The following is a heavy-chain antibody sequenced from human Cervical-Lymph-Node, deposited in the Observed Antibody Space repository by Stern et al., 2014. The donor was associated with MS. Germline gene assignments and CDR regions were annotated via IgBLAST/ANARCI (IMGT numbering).Heavy chain of an antibody. Sequence: EMQLVESGGCLVKPGGSLRLSCAASGFSFSNGWTSWVRQAPGKGLEWVGRIKSNTDGGTTDYAAPVKDRFTISRDDSKNMLYLQMNSLKTDDTAVYYCTTDYYDRRNHWGQGTQVTVSS. CDR1: GFSFSNGW. D-gene: IGHD3-22*01. CDR2: IKSNTDGGTT. CDR3: TTDYYDRRNH. J-gene: IGHJ1*01. V-gene: IGHV3-15*01.